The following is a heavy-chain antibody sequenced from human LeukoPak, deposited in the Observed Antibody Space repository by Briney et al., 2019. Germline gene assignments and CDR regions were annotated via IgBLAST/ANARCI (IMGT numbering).Heavy chain of an antibody. CDR3: AREYSSSLRGYYGMDV. V-gene: IGHV1-2*02. CDR2: INPNGGGT. CDR1: GCTFTGYY. Sequence: GASVKVSCKASGCTFTGYYMHWVRQAPGQGFEWMGWINPNGGGTNYAQKFQGRVTMTSDTSITTAYMELSRLRSEDTAVYYCAREYSSSLRGYYGMDVWGQGTTVTVSS. D-gene: IGHD2-21*01. J-gene: IGHJ6*02.